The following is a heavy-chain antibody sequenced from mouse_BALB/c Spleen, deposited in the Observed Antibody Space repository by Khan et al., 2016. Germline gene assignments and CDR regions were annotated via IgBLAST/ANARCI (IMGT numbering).Heavy chain of an antibody. Sequence: EVELVESGGGLVQPGGSLRLSCTTSGFTFTDYYMSWVRQPPGEALEWLGFARNKANGYTTEYSASVKGRFTISRDNSQSILYLQSNTLRAEDSATYYCERDWNDGYYGYLDVWGAGTTVTVSS. CDR3: ERDWNDGYYGYLDV. CDR1: GFTFTDYY. CDR2: ARNKANGYTT. J-gene: IGHJ1*01. D-gene: IGHD2-3*01. V-gene: IGHV7-3*02.